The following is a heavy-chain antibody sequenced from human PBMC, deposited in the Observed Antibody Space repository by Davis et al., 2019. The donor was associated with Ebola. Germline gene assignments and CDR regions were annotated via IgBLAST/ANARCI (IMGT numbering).Heavy chain of an antibody. D-gene: IGHD1-26*01. Sequence: GESLKISCAASGFTFSSYWMHWVRQAPGKGLVWVSRINSDGSSTSYADSVKGRFTISRDNAKNSLYLQMNSLRAEDTAVYYCAHVRSGATTDFDYWGQGTLVTVSS. V-gene: IGHV3-74*01. J-gene: IGHJ4*02. CDR1: GFTFSSYW. CDR2: INSDGSST. CDR3: AHVRSGATTDFDY.